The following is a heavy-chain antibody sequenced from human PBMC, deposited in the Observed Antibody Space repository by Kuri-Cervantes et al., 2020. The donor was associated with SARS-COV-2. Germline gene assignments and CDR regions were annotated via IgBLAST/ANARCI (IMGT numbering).Heavy chain of an antibody. J-gene: IGHJ4*02. D-gene: IGHD3/OR15-3a*01. CDR3: ARGNFWTGYFYYFDY. CDR1: GGSISSGRYY. CDR2: VYTNGVT. V-gene: IGHV4-61*02. Sequence: SCTVSGGSISSGRYYWSWIRQPAGKGLEWIGRVYTNGVTNHNPSLRGRVTILLDTSKNQFSLTVRSVTAADTGVYYCARGNFWTGYFYYFDYWGQGTLVTVSS.